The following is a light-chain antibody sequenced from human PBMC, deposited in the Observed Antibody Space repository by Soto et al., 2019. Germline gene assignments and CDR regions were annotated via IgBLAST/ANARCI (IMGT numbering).Light chain of an antibody. V-gene: IGKV1-5*01. CDR2: DAS. Sequence: DIQMTQSPSTLSASVGDRVTITCRASQSISSWLAWYQQKPGKAPKLLIYDASSLESGVPSRFSGSGSWTEFTLTISSLQPDDFATYYCQQYNSYSLLTFGQGTKLEIK. CDR1: QSISSW. J-gene: IGKJ2*01. CDR3: QQYNSYSLLT.